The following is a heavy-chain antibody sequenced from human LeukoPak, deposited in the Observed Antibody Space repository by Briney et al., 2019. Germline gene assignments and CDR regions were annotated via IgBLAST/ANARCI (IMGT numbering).Heavy chain of an antibody. J-gene: IGHJ6*02. CDR1: GFTFSSYD. V-gene: IGHV3-33*01. D-gene: IGHD2-2*01. Sequence: GGSLRLSCAASGFTFSSYDMHWVRQAPGKGLEWVAVIWYDGSNKYYADSVKGRFTISRDNSKNTLYLQMNSLTAEDTAVYYCARDSGYCSSTSCSLGAYGMDVWGQGTTVTVSS. CDR2: IWYDGSNK. CDR3: ARDSGYCSSTSCSLGAYGMDV.